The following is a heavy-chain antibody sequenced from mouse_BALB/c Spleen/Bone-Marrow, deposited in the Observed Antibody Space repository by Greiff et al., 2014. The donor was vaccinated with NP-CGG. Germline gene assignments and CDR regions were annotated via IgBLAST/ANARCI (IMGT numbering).Heavy chain of an antibody. CDR2: IDPANGDT. D-gene: IGHD1-1*01. J-gene: IGHJ3*01. V-gene: IGHV14-3*02. CDR3: ATYYYGSSWGFAY. Sequence: EVQLVESGAELVKPGASVKLSCTASGFNIKDTYMHWVKQRPEQDLEWIGRIDPANGDTKYDPKFQGKATITADTSSNTAYLQLSSLTSEDTAVYYCATYYYGSSWGFAYWGQGTLVTVSA. CDR1: GFNIKDTY.